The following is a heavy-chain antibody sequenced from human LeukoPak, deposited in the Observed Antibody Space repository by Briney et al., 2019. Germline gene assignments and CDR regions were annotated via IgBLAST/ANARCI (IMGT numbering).Heavy chain of an antibody. CDR2: ISFDGSNK. J-gene: IGHJ5*02. D-gene: IGHD3-10*01. Sequence: GGSLRLSCAASGFTFSSYAIHWVRQAPGMGLEWVALISFDGSNKYYADSVKGRFTISRDNSKNTLYLQMNSLRAEDTAVYYCARGPGAYYYGSGNSFDPWGQGTLVTVSS. CDR3: ARGPGAYYYGSGNSFDP. V-gene: IGHV3-30*04. CDR1: GFTFSSYA.